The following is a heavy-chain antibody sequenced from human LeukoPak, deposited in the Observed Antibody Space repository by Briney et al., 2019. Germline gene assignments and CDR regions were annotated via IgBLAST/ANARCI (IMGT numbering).Heavy chain of an antibody. CDR1: GFTFSSYG. CDR2: ISYDGSNK. CDR3: ASENSGSYH. J-gene: IGHJ5*02. V-gene: IGHV3-30*03. D-gene: IGHD1-26*01. Sequence: PGGSLRLSCAASGFTFSSYGIHWVRQAPGKGLEWVAVISYDGSNKYYADSVKGRFTISRDNSKNTLYLQMNSLRAEDTAVYYCASENSGSYHWGQGTLVTVSS.